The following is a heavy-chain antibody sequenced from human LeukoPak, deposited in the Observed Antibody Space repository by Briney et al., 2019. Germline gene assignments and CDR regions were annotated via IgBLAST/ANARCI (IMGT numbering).Heavy chain of an antibody. V-gene: IGHV3-23*01. CDR2: ISGSGGST. CDR1: GFTFSNAW. Sequence: GGSLRLSCAASGFTFSNAWMSWVRQAPGKGLEWVSAISGSGGSTYYADSVKGRFTISRDNSKNTLYLQMNSLGAEDTAVYYCAKPYSNYQWGVFGYWGQGTLVTVSS. J-gene: IGHJ4*02. CDR3: AKPYSNYQWGVFGY. D-gene: IGHD4-11*01.